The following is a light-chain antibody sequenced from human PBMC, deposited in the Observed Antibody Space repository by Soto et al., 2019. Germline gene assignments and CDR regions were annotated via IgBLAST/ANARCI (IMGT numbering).Light chain of an antibody. CDR3: QQFGSPPIT. Sequence: ENVLTQSPGTLSLSPGERATLSCSASQTVISTYLAWYQQKPGQAPRLLIYGASSRATGIPDRFGGSVSGTSCVRNNCRREPERSVGYSSQQFGSPPITFGQGTRLEIK. V-gene: IGKV3-20*01. J-gene: IGKJ5*01. CDR2: GAS. CDR1: QTVISTY.